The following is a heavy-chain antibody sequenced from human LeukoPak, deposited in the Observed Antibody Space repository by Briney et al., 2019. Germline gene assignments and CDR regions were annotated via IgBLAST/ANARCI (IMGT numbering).Heavy chain of an antibody. D-gene: IGHD6-13*01. CDR3: AKGGSGSSWYDWFDP. CDR2: ISGSGGST. Sequence: GGSLRLSCAASGFTFSSHAMSWVRQAPGKGLEWVSAISGSGGSTYYADSVKGRFTISRDNSKNTLYLQMNSLRAEDTAVYYCAKGGSGSSWYDWFDPWGQGTLVTVS. V-gene: IGHV3-23*01. CDR1: GFTFSSHA. J-gene: IGHJ5*02.